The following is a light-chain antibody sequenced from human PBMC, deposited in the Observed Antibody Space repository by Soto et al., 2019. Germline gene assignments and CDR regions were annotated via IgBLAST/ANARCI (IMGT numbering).Light chain of an antibody. CDR2: GAS. CDR1: QSVSSY. J-gene: IGKJ1*01. Sequence: EIVLTQSPATLSLSPGERATLSCRASQSVSSYLAWFQQKPGQAPRLLISGASTRATGIPARFSGSGSGTEFTLTISSLQSEDFAVYYCQQYGSSPPTFGQGTKVDI. CDR3: QQYGSSPPT. V-gene: IGKV3-15*01.